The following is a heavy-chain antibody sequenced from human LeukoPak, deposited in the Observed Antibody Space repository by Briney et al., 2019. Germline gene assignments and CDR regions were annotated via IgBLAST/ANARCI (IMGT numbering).Heavy chain of an antibody. CDR2: IYHSGST. V-gene: IGHV4-30-2*01. J-gene: IGHJ4*02. CDR1: GGSISSGGYS. D-gene: IGHD3-9*01. CDR3: ARVRYKFSLDY. Sequence: SQTLSLTCAVSGGSISSGGYSWSWTRQPPGKGLEWIGYIYHSGSTYYNPSLKSRVTISVDRSKNQFSLKLSSVTAADTAVYYCARVRYKFSLDYWGQGTLVTVSS.